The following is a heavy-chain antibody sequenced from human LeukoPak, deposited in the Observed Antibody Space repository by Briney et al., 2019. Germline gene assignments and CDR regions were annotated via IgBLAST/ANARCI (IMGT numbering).Heavy chain of an antibody. CDR1: GGSIISYY. V-gene: IGHV4-59*01. CDR3: ASLRESSSWYYFDY. D-gene: IGHD6-13*01. CDR2: IYDSRNT. J-gene: IGHJ4*02. Sequence: SETLSLTCTVAGGSIISYYWSWIRQPPGEGLEWIGYIYDSRNTDYNPSLKSRVTISIDTSKNQFSLRLTSVTAADTAVYYCASLRESSSWYYFDYWGQGTLVTVSS.